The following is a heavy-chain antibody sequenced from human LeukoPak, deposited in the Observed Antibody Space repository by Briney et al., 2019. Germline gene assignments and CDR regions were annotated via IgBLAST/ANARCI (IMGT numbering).Heavy chain of an antibody. CDR3: ARERAFYYFDY. V-gene: IGHV3-64*01. CDR1: GFTFTTYT. CDR2: VVGNGGTT. J-gene: IGHJ4*02. Sequence: PGGCLRLSCAASGFTFTTYTIHWVRQAPGKGLEYVSAVVGNGGTTYYANSVKGRFTISRDNSKNTVYLQMGSLRAEDTAVYYCARERAFYYFDYWGQGALVTVSS.